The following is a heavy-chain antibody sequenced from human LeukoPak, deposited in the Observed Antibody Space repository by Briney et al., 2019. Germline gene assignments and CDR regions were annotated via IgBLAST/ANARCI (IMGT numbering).Heavy chain of an antibody. D-gene: IGHD1-1*01. Sequence: ESSVNVSCKASGYTFTGYYMHWVRQAPGQGLEGMGWINPNSGGTNYAQKLQGRVTMTRDTSISTAYMELSRLRSDDPAVYYCARANWNGLYYFDYWGQGTLVTVSS. CDR2: INPNSGGT. V-gene: IGHV1-2*02. J-gene: IGHJ4*02. CDR3: ARANWNGLYYFDY. CDR1: GYTFTGYY.